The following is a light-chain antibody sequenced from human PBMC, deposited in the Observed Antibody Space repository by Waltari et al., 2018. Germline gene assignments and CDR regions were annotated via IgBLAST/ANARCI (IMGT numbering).Light chain of an antibody. J-gene: IGKJ3*01. CDR2: WAS. CDR1: QSVFYRSTNKNY. CDR3: QQFFTLPS. V-gene: IGKV4-1*01. Sequence: DIEVTQSPDSLAVSLGDRATLHCNSSQSVFYRSTNKNYLAWYQQKPGQPPKLLIYWASTRESGVPDRFSGSGSGTDFTLTINSLQAEDVAVYYCQQFFTLPSFGPGTKVDIK.